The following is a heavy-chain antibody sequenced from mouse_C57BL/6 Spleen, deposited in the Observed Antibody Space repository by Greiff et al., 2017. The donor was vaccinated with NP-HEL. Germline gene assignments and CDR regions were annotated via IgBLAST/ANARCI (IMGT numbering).Heavy chain of an antibody. D-gene: IGHD2-2*01. CDR3: ARQGDGYAFDY. J-gene: IGHJ2*01. Sequence: EVQVVESGGDLVKPGGSLKLSCAASGFTFSSYGMSWVRQTPDKRLEWVATISSGGSYTYYPDSVKGRFTISRDNAKNTLYLQMSSLKSEDTAMYYCARQGDGYAFDYWGQGTTLTVSS. V-gene: IGHV5-6*01. CDR2: ISSGGSYT. CDR1: GFTFSSYG.